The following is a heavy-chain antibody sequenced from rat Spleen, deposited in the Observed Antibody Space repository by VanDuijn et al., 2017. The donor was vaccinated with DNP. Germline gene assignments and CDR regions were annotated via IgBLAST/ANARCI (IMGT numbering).Heavy chain of an antibody. D-gene: IGHD1-4*01. CDR3: ARGNYPGINTFDY. J-gene: IGHJ2*01. CDR2: ISFEGSRT. V-gene: IGHV5-22*01. CDR1: GFTFSDYD. Sequence: EVLVVDSGGGLVQPGGSLRLSCAASGFTFSDYDMAWVRQAPKKGLEWVASISFEGSRTYFGDSVKGRFTISRDNAKSTLYLQMNGLRSEDTATYYCARGNYPGINTFDYWGQGVMVTVSS.